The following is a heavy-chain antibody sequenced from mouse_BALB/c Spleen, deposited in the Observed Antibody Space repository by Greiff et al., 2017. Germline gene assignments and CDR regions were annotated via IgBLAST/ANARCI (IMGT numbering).Heavy chain of an antibody. V-gene: IGHV5-17*02. CDR1: GFTFSSFG. Sequence: EVHLVESGGGLVQPGGSRKLSCAASGFTFSSFGMHWVRQAPEKGLEWVAYISSGSSTIYYADTVKGRFTISRDNPKNTLFLQMTSLRSEDTAMYYCARIHEGDAMDYWGQGTSVTVSS. CDR3: ARIHEGDAMDY. J-gene: IGHJ4*01. CDR2: ISSGSSTI.